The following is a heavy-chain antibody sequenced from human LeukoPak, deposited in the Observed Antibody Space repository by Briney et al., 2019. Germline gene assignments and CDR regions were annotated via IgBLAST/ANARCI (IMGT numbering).Heavy chain of an antibody. J-gene: IGHJ4*02. CDR2: ISYDGSNK. D-gene: IGHD2-2*02. CDR1: GFTLSSYA. V-gene: IGHV3-30*01. CDR3: ARSTSCYTVTDY. Sequence: PGGSLRLSCAASGFTLSSYAMHWVRQAPGKGLEWVAVISYDGSNKYYADSVKGRFTISRDNSKNTLYLQMNSLRAEDTAVYYCARSTSCYTVTDYWGQGTLVTVSS.